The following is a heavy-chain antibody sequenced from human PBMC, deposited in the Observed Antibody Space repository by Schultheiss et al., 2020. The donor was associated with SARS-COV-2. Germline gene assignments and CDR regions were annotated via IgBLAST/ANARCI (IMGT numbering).Heavy chain of an antibody. CDR1: GGSISSYY. CDR3: ARRGNYYDSSGRRRGAAYYYGMDV. D-gene: IGHD3-22*01. V-gene: IGHV4-59*01. CDR2: IYYSGST. Sequence: SETLSLTCTVSGGSISSYYWSWIRQPPGKGLEWIGYIYYSGSTNYNPSLKSRVTISVDTSKNQFSLKLSSVTAADTAVYYCARRGNYYDSSGRRRGAAYYYGMDVWGQGTTVTVSS. J-gene: IGHJ6*02.